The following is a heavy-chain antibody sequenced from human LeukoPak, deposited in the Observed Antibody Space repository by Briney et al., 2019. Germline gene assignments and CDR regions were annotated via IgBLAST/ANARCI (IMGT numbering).Heavy chain of an antibody. Sequence: NTSQTLSLTCTVSGGSISSGGYYWSWIRQPPGKGLEWIGYIYHSGSTYYNPSLKSRVTISVDRSKNQFSLKLRSVTAADTVVYYCASISKVISMSNRVPFDYWGQGTLVTVSS. CDR3: ASISKVISMSNRVPFDY. CDR2: IYHSGST. J-gene: IGHJ4*02. CDR1: GGSISSGGYY. V-gene: IGHV4-30-2*01. D-gene: IGHD2/OR15-2a*01.